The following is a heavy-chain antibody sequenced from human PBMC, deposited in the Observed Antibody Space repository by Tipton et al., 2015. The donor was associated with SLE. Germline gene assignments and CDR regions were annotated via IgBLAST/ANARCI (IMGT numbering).Heavy chain of an antibody. CDR2: IYYSGST. CDR3: ATSGSSGEYFQH. Sequence: TLSLTCAVYGGSFSGYYWSWIRQPPGKGLEWIGSIYYSGSTYYNPSLKSRVTISVDTSKNQFSLKLSSVTAADTAVYYCATSGSSGEYFQHWGQGTLVTVSS. V-gene: IGHV4-34*01. D-gene: IGHD6-25*01. J-gene: IGHJ1*01. CDR1: GGSFSGYY.